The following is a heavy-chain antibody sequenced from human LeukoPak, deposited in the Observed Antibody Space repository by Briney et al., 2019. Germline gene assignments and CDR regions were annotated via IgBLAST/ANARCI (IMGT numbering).Heavy chain of an antibody. CDR2: ISSSSSYI. Sequence: PGGSLRLSCAASGFTFSSYSMNWVRQAPGKGLEWVSSISSSSSYIYYADSVKGRFTISRDNAKNSLYLQMNSLRAEDTAVYYCARDRQGELLFNLAFDIWGQGTMVTVSS. D-gene: IGHD1-26*01. CDR3: ARDRQGELLFNLAFDI. V-gene: IGHV3-21*01. J-gene: IGHJ3*02. CDR1: GFTFSSYS.